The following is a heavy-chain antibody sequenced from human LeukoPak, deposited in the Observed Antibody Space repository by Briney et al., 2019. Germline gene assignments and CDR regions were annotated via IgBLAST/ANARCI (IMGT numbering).Heavy chain of an antibody. D-gene: IGHD6-19*01. CDR1: GFTFSSFA. CDR3: AESHSVAVAGTYSTYYFDS. CDR2: ISGSGAST. J-gene: IGHJ4*02. Sequence: PGESLRLSCAASGFTFSSFAMSWVRQAPGRGLEWVSSISGSGASTYYADSVKGRFTISRDNSRNTLYLQMSSLRAEDTAVYYCAESHSVAVAGTYSTYYFDSWGQGTLVTVSS. V-gene: IGHV3-23*01.